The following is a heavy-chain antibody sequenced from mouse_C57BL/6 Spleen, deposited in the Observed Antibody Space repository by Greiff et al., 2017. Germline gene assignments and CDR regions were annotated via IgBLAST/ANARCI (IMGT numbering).Heavy chain of an antibody. J-gene: IGHJ4*01. V-gene: IGHV5-9-1*02. CDR3: TRGGYDEDAMDY. D-gene: IGHD2-2*01. CDR2: ISSGGDYI. Sequence: EVQRVESGEGLVKPGGSLKLSCAASGFTFSSYAMSWVRQTPEKRLEWVAYISSGGDYIYYADTVKGRFTISRDNARNTLYLQMSSLKSEDTAMYYCTRGGYDEDAMDYWGQGTSVTVSS. CDR1: GFTFSSYA.